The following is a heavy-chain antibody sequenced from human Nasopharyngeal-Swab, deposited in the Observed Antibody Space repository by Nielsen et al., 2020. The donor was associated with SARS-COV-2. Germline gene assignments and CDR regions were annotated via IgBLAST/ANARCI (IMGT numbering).Heavy chain of an antibody. V-gene: IGHV1-69*01. J-gene: IGHJ5*02. D-gene: IGHD2-2*01. CDR3: ARGGRYCSSTSCYGGIWFDP. Sequence: WVRQAPGQGLEWMGGIIPIFGTANYAQKFQGRVTIIADESTSTAYMELRSLRSDDTAVYYCARGGRYCSSTSCYGGIWFDPWGQGTLVTVSS. CDR2: IIPIFGTA.